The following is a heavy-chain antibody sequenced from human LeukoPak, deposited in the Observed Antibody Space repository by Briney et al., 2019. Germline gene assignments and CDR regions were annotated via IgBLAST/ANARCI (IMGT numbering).Heavy chain of an antibody. CDR2: INHSGST. V-gene: IGHV4-34*01. Sequence: PSETLSLTCTVSGGSISNYYWNWIRQPPGKGLEWIGEINHSGSTNYNPSLKSRVTISVDTCKNQFSLKLSSVTAADTAVYYCARGLSVAAPLGYWGQGTLVTVSS. D-gene: IGHD6-19*01. CDR3: ARGLSVAAPLGY. J-gene: IGHJ4*02. CDR1: GGSISNYY.